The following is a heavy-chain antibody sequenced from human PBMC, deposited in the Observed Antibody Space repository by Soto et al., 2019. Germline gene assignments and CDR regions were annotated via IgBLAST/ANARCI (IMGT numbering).Heavy chain of an antibody. V-gene: IGHV4-61*01. CDR2: IYHSGST. D-gene: IGHD4-4*01. J-gene: IGHJ4*02. CDR1: VGSVGSGSYY. CDR3: ATVSLQLTTMDY. Sequence: SETLSLTCTVSVGSVGSGSYYWNWIRQPPGKGLEWIGSIYHSGSTDYNPSLKSRVAISVDTSQNQFSLKLGSVTAADTAVYYCATVSLQLTTMDYWGQGALVTVSS.